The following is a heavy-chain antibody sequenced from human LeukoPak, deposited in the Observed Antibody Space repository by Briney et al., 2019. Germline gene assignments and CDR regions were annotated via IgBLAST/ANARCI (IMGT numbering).Heavy chain of an antibody. J-gene: IGHJ4*02. V-gene: IGHV1-3*01. CDR2: INAGNGNT. Sequence: GASVKVSCKASGYTFTSYAMHRVRQAPGQRLEWMGWINAGNGNTKYSQKFQGRVTITRDTSASTAYMELSSLRSEDTAVYYCARDRSYGYFDYWGQGTLVTVSS. D-gene: IGHD5-18*01. CDR1: GYTFTSYA. CDR3: ARDRSYGYFDY.